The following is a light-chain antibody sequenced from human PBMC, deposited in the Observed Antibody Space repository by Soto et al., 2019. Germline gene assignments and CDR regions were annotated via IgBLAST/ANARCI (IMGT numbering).Light chain of an antibody. V-gene: IGLV2-14*01. CDR3: SSYTSSSSYV. J-gene: IGLJ1*01. Sequence: QSALTQPASVSGSPGQSITISCTGTSSDVGGYKYVSWYQQRPGKAPKLLIYTVSNRPSGVSNRFSGSKSGNTASLTISGLQAEDEADYYCSSYTSSSSYVFGTGTKVTVL. CDR2: TVS. CDR1: SSDVGGYKY.